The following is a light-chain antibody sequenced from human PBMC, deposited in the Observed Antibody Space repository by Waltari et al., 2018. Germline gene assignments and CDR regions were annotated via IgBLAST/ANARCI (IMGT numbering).Light chain of an antibody. CDR2: AAS. CDR3: QQLYSYPFT. J-gene: IGKJ3*01. V-gene: IGKV1-9*01. CDR1: QGIYSY. Sequence: DIQLTQSPSFLPASVGDRVTITCRASQGIYSYLAWYQQKPGKAPNLLIYAASTLQTGVPSRFSGSGSVTEFTLTISSLQPEDFATYYCQQLYSYPFTFGPGTKVDIK.